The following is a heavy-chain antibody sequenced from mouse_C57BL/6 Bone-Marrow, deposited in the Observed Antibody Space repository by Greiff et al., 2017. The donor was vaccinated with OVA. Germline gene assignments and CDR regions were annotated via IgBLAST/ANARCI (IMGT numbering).Heavy chain of an antibody. CDR2: ISYDGSN. V-gene: IGHV3-6*01. CDR1: GYSITSGYY. Sequence: EVKLMESGPGLVKPSQSLSLTCSVTGYSITSGYYWNWIRQVPGNKLEWMGYISYDGSNNYNPSLKNRISITRDTSKNQFFLKLNSVTTEDTATYYCARAYYYGSSYDYWGQGTTLTVSS. CDR3: ARAYYYGSSYDY. D-gene: IGHD1-1*01. J-gene: IGHJ2*01.